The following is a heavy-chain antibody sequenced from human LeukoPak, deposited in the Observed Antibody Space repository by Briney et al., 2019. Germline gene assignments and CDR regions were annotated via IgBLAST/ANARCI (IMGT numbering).Heavy chain of an antibody. V-gene: IGHV1-8*01. Sequence: ASVRVSCKASGYTFTNYDVNWVRQATGQGLEWMGWMNPTSGKAGFAQRFQGRVSMTRNISISTAYMELSSLRSEDTAVYYSARDFFDGHGYTFYYYGMDVWGQGTTVTVSS. CDR2: MNPTSGKA. J-gene: IGHJ6*02. CDR3: ARDFFDGHGYTFYYYGMDV. D-gene: IGHD3-22*01. CDR1: GYTFTNYD.